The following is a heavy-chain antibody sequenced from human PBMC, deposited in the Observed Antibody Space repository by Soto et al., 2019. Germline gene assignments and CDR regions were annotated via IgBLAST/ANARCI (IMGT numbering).Heavy chain of an antibody. Sequence: QVQLVQSGAEVKKPGASVKVSCKASGYTFTSYGISWVRQAPGQGPEWMGWISAYNGNTNYAQKLPGRVHITTDTPKSTAYMELRSLSSDDTAVYYGARDLGYRSGCSFDPWGQGTLVTVSS. CDR1: GYTFTSYG. CDR3: ARDLGYRSGCSFDP. J-gene: IGHJ5*02. V-gene: IGHV1-18*01. CDR2: ISAYNGNT. D-gene: IGHD6-19*01.